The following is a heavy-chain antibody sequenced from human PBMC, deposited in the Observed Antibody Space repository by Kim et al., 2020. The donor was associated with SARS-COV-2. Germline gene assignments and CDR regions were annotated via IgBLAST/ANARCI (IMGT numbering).Heavy chain of an antibody. Sequence: NYNPPLESRVTMSVDTSKNQVSLKLTSVTAADTAVYYCARGWDYDSSMFDYWGQGTLVTVSS. D-gene: IGHD3-22*01. V-gene: IGHV4-34*01. J-gene: IGHJ4*02. CDR3: ARGWDYDSSMFDY.